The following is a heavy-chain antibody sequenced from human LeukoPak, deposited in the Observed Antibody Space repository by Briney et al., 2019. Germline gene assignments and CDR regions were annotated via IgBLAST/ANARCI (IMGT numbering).Heavy chain of an antibody. D-gene: IGHD3-22*01. CDR1: GGSFSGYY. V-gene: IGHV4-34*01. CDR3: ARRLGPLGYYYDSSGYYLRAKRYYFDY. J-gene: IGHJ4*02. Sequence: SETLSLTCAVYGGSFSGYYWSWIRQPPGKGLEWIGEINHSGSTNYNPSLKSRVTISVDTSKNQFSLKLSSVTAADTAVYYCARRLGPLGYYYDSSGYYLRAKRYYFDYWGQGTLVTVSS. CDR2: INHSGST.